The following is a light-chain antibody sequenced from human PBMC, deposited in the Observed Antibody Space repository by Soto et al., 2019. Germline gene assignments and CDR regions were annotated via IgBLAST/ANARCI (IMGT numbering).Light chain of an antibody. CDR2: DAS. Sequence: EIVSTQSPGTLSLSPGERATLSCRASQSLSNNIYLAWYQQKPGQAPRLLIYDASNRATGIPARFSGSGSGTEFTLTISSLQSEDFAVYYCQQYNNWPLTFGQGTKVDIK. CDR3: QQYNNWPLT. V-gene: IGKV3D-15*01. CDR1: QSLSNN. J-gene: IGKJ1*01.